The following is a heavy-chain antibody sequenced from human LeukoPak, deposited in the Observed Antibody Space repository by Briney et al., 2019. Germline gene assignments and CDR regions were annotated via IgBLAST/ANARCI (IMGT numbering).Heavy chain of an antibody. D-gene: IGHD4-17*01. CDR2: INPNSGRT. Sequence: ASVKVSLKSSGYTFTGYYMHWVRPAPGQGHEWMGWINPNSGRTNYSQKFQGRVTMTRDTYINTAYMDLNRLTSDDTAVYYCARDRPVTMVTTEWDYWGQGSLVTVSS. J-gene: IGHJ4*02. CDR1: GYTFTGYY. CDR3: ARDRPVTMVTTEWDY. V-gene: IGHV1-2*02.